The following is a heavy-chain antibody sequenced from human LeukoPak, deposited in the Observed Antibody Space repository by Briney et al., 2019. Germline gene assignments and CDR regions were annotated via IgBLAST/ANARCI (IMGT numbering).Heavy chain of an antibody. J-gene: IGHJ6*02. V-gene: IGHV3-7*01. Sequence: GGSLRLSCAASGFTFSSYAMSWVRQAPGKGLEWVANINQDGSEKYYVDSVKGRFTTSRDNAKNSLYMQMNSLRAEDTAVYYCGLYSSSQTAMDVWGQGTAVTVSS. CDR2: INQDGSEK. CDR1: GFTFSSYA. D-gene: IGHD2-2*01. CDR3: GLYSSSQTAMDV.